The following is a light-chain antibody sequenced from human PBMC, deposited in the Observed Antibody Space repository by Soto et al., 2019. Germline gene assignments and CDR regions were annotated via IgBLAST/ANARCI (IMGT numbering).Light chain of an antibody. CDR2: SAS. CDR3: QQANTFRT. CDR1: QDISNW. Sequence: DIQMTQSPSSVSASVGDRVTITCRASQDISNWLVWYQQKPGKAPNLLIYSASNLHSGVPSRFSGSGSRTDFTLTISSLQPEEFATYYCQQANTFRTFGQGTKVEIK. J-gene: IGKJ1*01. V-gene: IGKV1-12*01.